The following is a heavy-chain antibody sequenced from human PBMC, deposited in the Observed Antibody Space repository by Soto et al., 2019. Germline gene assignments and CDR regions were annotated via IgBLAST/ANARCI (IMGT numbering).Heavy chain of an antibody. Sequence: GGSLRLSCAASGFTFSSYAMHWVRQAPGKGLEWVAVISYDGSNKSYADSVKGRFTISRDNSKNTLYLQMNSLRAEDTAVYYCARDTGGYTAPYGMDVWGQGTTVTVSS. J-gene: IGHJ6*02. CDR3: ARDTGGYTAPYGMDV. D-gene: IGHD1-26*01. CDR2: ISYDGSNK. CDR1: GFTFSSYA. V-gene: IGHV3-30-3*01.